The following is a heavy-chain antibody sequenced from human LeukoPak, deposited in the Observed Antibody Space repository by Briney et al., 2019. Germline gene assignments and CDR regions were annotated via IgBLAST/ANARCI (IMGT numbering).Heavy chain of an antibody. D-gene: IGHD2-15*01. CDR2: ISSSGSTI. CDR3: VRVAADAFDI. J-gene: IGHJ3*02. CDR1: GFTFSSYE. V-gene: IGHV3-48*03. Sequence: GGSLRLSCAASGFTFSSYEMNWVRQAPGQGLECGSYISSSGSTIYYADSVKGRFTISRDNAKNSLYLQMNSLRAEDTAVYYCVRVAADAFDIWGQGTMVTVSS.